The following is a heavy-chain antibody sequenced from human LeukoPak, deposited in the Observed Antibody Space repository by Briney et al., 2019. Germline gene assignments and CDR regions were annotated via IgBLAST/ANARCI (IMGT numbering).Heavy chain of an antibody. CDR3: ARVGFEYCGSTSCATFDP. Sequence: GASVKVSCKASGGTFSSYAISWVRQAPGQGLEWMGGIIPIFGTANYAQKFQGRVTITTDESTSTAYMELSSLRSEDTAVYYCARVGFEYCGSTSCATFDPWGQGTLVTVSS. J-gene: IGHJ5*02. V-gene: IGHV1-69*05. CDR1: GGTFSSYA. D-gene: IGHD2-2*01. CDR2: IIPIFGTA.